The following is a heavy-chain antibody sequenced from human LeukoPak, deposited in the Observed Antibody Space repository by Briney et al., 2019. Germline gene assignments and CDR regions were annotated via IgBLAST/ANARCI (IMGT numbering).Heavy chain of an antibody. CDR1: GYTFTSYG. V-gene: IGHV1-18*01. CDR3: ANSGYDSSGLWYFDY. CDR2: ISAYNGNT. D-gene: IGHD3-22*01. Sequence: ASVKVSCKASGYTFTSYGISWVRQAPGQGLEWMGWISAYNGNTSYAQKLQGRVTMTTDTSTSTAYMELRSLRSDDTAVYYCANSGYDSSGLWYFDYWGQGTLVTVSS. J-gene: IGHJ4*02.